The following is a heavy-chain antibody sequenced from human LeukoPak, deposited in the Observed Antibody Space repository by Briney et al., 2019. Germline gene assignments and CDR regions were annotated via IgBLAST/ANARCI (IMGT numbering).Heavy chain of an antibody. J-gene: IGHJ4*02. CDR3: AKDFVMVPGNVNYFDY. V-gene: IGHV3-53*01. CDR1: EFSVGSNY. D-gene: IGHD2-21*02. CDR2: IYSGGST. Sequence: GGSLRLSCAAAEFSVGSNYMTWVRQAPGKGLEWVSLIYSGGSTYYADSVKGRFTVSRDNSKNTLYVQMKSLRAEDTAVYYCAKDFVMVPGNVNYFDYWGQGTLVTVSS.